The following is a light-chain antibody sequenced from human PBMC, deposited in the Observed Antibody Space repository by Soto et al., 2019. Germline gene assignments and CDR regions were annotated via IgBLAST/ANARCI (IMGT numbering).Light chain of an antibody. V-gene: IGLV2-23*01. Sequence: QSALTQPASVSGSPGQSITLSRTRASSGVENYNLVSWYQHHPGKAPKLIIYEGSQRPSGVSDRFSGSKSGNTASLTISGLQAEDEADYYCYSYAGGVVFGGGTKLTVL. CDR1: SSGVENYNL. J-gene: IGLJ3*02. CDR3: YSYAGGVV. CDR2: EGS.